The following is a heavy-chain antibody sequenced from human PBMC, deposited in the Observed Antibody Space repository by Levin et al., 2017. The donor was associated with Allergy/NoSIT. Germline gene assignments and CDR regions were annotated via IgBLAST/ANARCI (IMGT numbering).Heavy chain of an antibody. V-gene: IGHV3-7*01. CDR2: IKQDGSEK. CDR3: ARGPHTFVESSWYYFDY. J-gene: IGHJ4*02. D-gene: IGHD6-13*01. CDR1: GFTFSSYW. Sequence: GGSLRLSCAASGFTFSSYWMSWVRQAPGKGLEWVANIKQDGSEKYYVDSVKGRFTISRDNAKNSLYLQMNSLRAEDTAVYYCARGPHTFVESSWYYFDYWGQGTLVTVSS.